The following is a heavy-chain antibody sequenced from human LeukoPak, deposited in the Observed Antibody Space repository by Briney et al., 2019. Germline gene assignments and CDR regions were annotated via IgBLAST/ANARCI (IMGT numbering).Heavy chain of an antibody. J-gene: IGHJ3*01. CDR1: GGSISSYY. CDR2: IYYSGST. Sequence: SETLSLTCTVSGGSISSYYWSWIRQPPGKGLEWIGYIYYSGSTNYNPSLKSRVTISVDTSKNQFSLKLSSVTAADTAVYYCARLWDSSGPPDVWGQGTMVTVSS. D-gene: IGHD3-22*01. CDR3: ARLWDSSGPPDV. V-gene: IGHV4-59*08.